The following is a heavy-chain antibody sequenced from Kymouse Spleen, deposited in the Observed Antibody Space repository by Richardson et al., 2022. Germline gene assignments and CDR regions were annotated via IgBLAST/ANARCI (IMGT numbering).Heavy chain of an antibody. CDR2: ISWNSGSI. CDR3: AKDIAGTHGYFDY. D-gene: IGHD1-1*01,IGHD1-20*01,IGHD1-7*01. CDR1: GFTFDDYA. J-gene: IGHJ4*02. Sequence: EVQLVESGGGLVQPGRSLRLSCAASGFTFDDYAMHWVRQAPGKGLEWVSGISWNSGSIGYADSVKGRFTISRDNAKNSLYLQMNSLRAEDTALYYCAKDIAGTHGYFDYWGQGTLVTVSS. V-gene: IGHV3-9*01.